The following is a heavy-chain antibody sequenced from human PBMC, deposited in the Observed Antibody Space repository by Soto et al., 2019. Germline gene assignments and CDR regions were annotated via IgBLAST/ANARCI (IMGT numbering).Heavy chain of an antibody. CDR2: ISAYNGNT. Sequence: VASVKVSCKASCYTYTTYGISWVRQAPGQGLEWMGWISAYNGNTKYAQILQGRVTMTTDTSTSTAYMEQRSLRSDDTAVYYCASSIVYDNSGYYQLYYYYGMDVWGQGTTVTVSS. V-gene: IGHV1-18*01. D-gene: IGHD3-22*01. CDR3: ASSIVYDNSGYYQLYYYYGMDV. CDR1: CYTYTTYG. J-gene: IGHJ6*02.